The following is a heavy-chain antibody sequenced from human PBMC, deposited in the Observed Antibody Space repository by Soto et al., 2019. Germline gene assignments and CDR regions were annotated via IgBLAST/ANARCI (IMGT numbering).Heavy chain of an antibody. D-gene: IGHD2-2*01. CDR3: ARMVGSTWFDY. Sequence: SETLSLTCAVSGGSISSGGYSWSWIRQPPGKGLEWIGYIYHGGSTYYNPSLKSRVTISVDTSKNQLSLQLNSVTPEDTGVYYCARMVGSTWFDYWGQGTLVTVSS. CDR1: GGSISSGGYS. CDR2: IYHGGST. J-gene: IGHJ4*02. V-gene: IGHV4-30-2*05.